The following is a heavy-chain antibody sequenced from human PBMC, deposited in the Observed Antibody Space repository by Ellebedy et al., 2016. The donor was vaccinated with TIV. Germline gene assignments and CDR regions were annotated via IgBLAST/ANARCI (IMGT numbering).Heavy chain of an antibody. CDR2: IRSKAYGGTT. Sequence: GGSLRLXXTASGFTFGDYAMSWFRQAPGKGLEWVGFIRSKAYGGTTEYAASVKGRFTISRDDSKSIAYLQMNSLKTEDTAVYYCIRFYSNYVGVGPDWGQGTLVTVSS. D-gene: IGHD4-11*01. CDR3: IRFYSNYVGVGPD. J-gene: IGHJ4*02. V-gene: IGHV3-49*03. CDR1: GFTFGDYA.